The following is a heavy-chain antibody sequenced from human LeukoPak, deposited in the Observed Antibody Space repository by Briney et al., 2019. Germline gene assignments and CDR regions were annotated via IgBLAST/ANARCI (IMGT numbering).Heavy chain of an antibody. V-gene: IGHV3-7*01. CDR3: ARYCGGDCYSMDV. Sequence: PGGSLRLSRTASEFTFSSYWMSWVRQAPGKGLEWVANIKQDGSEKDYVDSVKGRFTISRDNTKNSLYLQMNNLRAEDTAVYYCARYCGGDCYSMDVWGQGTTVTVSS. D-gene: IGHD2-21*01. J-gene: IGHJ6*02. CDR1: EFTFSSYW. CDR2: IKQDGSEK.